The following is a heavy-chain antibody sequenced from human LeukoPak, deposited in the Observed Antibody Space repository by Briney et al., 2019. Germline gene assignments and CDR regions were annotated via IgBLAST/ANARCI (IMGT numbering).Heavy chain of an antibody. V-gene: IGHV1-69*05. CDR3: ARDPTSGSEYFDY. D-gene: IGHD3-3*01. CDR1: GGTFSSYA. CDR2: IIPIFGTA. J-gene: IGHJ4*02. Sequence: SVKVSCKASGGTFSSYAISWVRQAPGQGLEWVGGIIPIFGTANYAQKFQGRVTITTDESTSTAYMELSSLRSEDTAVYYCARDPTSGSEYFDYWGQGTLVTVSS.